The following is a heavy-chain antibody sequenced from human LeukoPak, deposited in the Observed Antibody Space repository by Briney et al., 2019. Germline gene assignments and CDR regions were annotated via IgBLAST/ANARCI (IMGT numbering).Heavy chain of an antibody. CDR2: ISRSDTI. CDR1: GFTFSTYD. Sequence: GGSLILSCAASGFTFSTYDMKWVRQAPGKGLEWVSSISRSDTIYYADSVKGRFTISRDNAKNSLYLQMNSLRAEDTAVYYCASGPFHRMDAWGQGTTVTVSS. CDR3: ASGPFHRMDA. J-gene: IGHJ6*02. V-gene: IGHV3-48*03.